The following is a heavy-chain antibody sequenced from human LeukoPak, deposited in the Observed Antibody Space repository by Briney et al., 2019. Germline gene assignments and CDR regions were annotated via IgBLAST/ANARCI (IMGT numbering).Heavy chain of an antibody. CDR2: IYYIGNT. J-gene: IGHJ4*02. V-gene: IGHV4-59*08. D-gene: IGHD5-18*01. CDR3: ARHRRGYSYGPFDY. CDR1: SGSISDYY. Sequence: SVTLSLTCTVSSGSISDYYWSWIRQPPGKALEWIGYIYYIGNTDYSPSLKSRVSLSVDTSKNQFSLKLRSVTVADTAVYHCARHRRGYSYGPFDYWGQGTLVTVSS.